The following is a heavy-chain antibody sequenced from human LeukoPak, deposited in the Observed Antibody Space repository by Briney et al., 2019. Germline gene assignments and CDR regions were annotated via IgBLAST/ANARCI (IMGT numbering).Heavy chain of an antibody. Sequence: GGSLRLSCAASGFTFSSYAMHWVRQAPGKGLEWVAVISYDEDNKYYADSVKGRFTISRDNSKNTLYLQMNSLRAEDTAVYYCARDSGGINSYFDYWGQGTLVTVSS. CDR3: ARDSGGINSYFDY. J-gene: IGHJ4*02. CDR2: ISYDEDNK. V-gene: IGHV3-30-3*01. D-gene: IGHD1-26*01. CDR1: GFTFSSYA.